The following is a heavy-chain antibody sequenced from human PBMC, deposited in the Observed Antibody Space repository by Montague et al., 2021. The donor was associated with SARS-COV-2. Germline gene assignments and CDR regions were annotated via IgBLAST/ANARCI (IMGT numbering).Heavy chain of an antibody. V-gene: IGHV4-39*01. CDR3: ARESGSGSYLVY. D-gene: IGHD3-10*01. J-gene: IGHJ4*02. Sequence: SETLSFTCTVSGGSISSSSYYWGWIRQPPGKGLEWIGSIYYSGSTYYNPSLKSRVTISVDTSKNQSSLKLSSVTAADTAVYYCARESGSGSYLVYWGQGTLVTVSS. CDR1: GGSISSSSYY. CDR2: IYYSGST.